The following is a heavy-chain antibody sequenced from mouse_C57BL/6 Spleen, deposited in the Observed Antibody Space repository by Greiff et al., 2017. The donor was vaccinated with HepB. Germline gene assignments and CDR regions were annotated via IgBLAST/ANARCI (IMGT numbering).Heavy chain of an antibody. CDR2: ISDGGSYT. J-gene: IGHJ2*01. D-gene: IGHD1-1*01. CDR1: GFTFSSYA. V-gene: IGHV5-4*01. Sequence: EVMLVESGGGLVKPGGSLKLSCAASGFTFSSYAMSWVRQTPEKRLEWVATISDGGSYTYYPDNVKGRFTISRDNAKNNLYLQMRHLKSEDTAMYYCARDYYYGSRYYFDYWGQGTTLTVSS. CDR3: ARDYYYGSRYYFDY.